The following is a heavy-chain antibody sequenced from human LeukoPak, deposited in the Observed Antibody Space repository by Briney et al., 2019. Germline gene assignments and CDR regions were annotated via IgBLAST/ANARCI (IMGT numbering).Heavy chain of an antibody. V-gene: IGHV4-39*01. D-gene: IGHD6-19*01. J-gene: IGHJ6*04. CDR3: ARHDEIAVFRNGLDV. CDR1: GGSISSSSYY. Sequence: SETLSLTCTVSGGSISSSSYYWGWIRQPPGKGLEWIGSIDYSGSTYYNPSLRSRVTISVDTSKNQFSLKLSSVTAADTAVYYCARHDEIAVFRNGLDVWGKGTTVTVS. CDR2: IDYSGST.